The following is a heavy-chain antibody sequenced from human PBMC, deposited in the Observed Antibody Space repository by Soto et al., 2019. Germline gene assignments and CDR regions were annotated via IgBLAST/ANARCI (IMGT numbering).Heavy chain of an antibody. D-gene: IGHD4-4*01. CDR3: ARDSLSNYGSFFDY. Sequence: PSETLSLTCTVSGGSISSYYWSWIRQPPGKGLEWIGYIYYSGSTNYNPSLKSRVTISVDTSKNQFSLKLSSVTAADTAVYYCARDSLSNYGSFFDYWGQGTLVTSPQ. CDR1: GGSISSYY. J-gene: IGHJ4*02. V-gene: IGHV4-59*01. CDR2: IYYSGST.